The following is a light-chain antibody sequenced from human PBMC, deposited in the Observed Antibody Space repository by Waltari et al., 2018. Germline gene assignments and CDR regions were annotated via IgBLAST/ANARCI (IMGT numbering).Light chain of an antibody. CDR2: EVS. V-gene: IGLV2-23*02. Sequence: QSALTQPAPVSGAPGQSITISCRAVTGIGGNSAFVSWYQHHPGKVPNLLIYEVSKRRPESADGSTGSKSGNAASLSISGLQADDEADYYGCSYVQKDIWLFGRGTKVTVL. J-gene: IGLJ3*02. CDR3: CSYVQKDIWL. CDR1: TGIGGNSAF.